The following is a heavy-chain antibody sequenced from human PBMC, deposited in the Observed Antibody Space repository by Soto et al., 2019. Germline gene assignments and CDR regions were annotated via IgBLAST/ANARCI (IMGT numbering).Heavy chain of an antibody. CDR1: GFIFTNYW. V-gene: IGHV3-74*01. Sequence: GGSLRLSCAASGFIFTNYWMHWVRQAPGERLVWVARISGDGTTTTYVDTAKGRFTISKDNAKNTVYLQMNGPRTEDTAVYYCGRGSGPRGRPYWGQGSTVTVSS. D-gene: IGHD3-16*01. J-gene: IGHJ1*01. CDR3: GRGSGPRGRPY. CDR2: ISGDGTTT.